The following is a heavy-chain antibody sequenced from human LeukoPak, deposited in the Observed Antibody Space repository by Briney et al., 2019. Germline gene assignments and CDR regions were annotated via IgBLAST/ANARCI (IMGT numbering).Heavy chain of an antibody. CDR3: ARDNSALDY. V-gene: IGHV4-61*08. J-gene: IGHJ4*02. CDR1: GGSVSSGDYY. CDR2: IYYSGST. Sequence: SETLSLTCSVSGGSVSSGDYYWNWIRQPPGKGLEWVGYIYYSGSTNYNPSLKSRLSISADRSKNQFSLKLKSVTAADTAVYYCARDNSALDYWGQGTLVTVSS. D-gene: IGHD2-21*01.